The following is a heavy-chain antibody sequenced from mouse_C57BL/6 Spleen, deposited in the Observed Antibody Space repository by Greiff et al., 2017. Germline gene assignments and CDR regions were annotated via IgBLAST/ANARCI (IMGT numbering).Heavy chain of an antibody. Sequence: QVQLQQPGAELVKPGASVKMSCKASGYTFTRYWITWVTQRPGQGLEWIGDIYPGSGSTNYNEKFHSKATLTVDTSSSTAYMQLSSLTSEDSAVYYCARYGDYDTFAYWGQGTLVTVSA. J-gene: IGHJ3*01. V-gene: IGHV1-55*01. CDR3: ARYGDYDTFAY. D-gene: IGHD2-4*01. CDR1: GYTFTRYW. CDR2: IYPGSGST.